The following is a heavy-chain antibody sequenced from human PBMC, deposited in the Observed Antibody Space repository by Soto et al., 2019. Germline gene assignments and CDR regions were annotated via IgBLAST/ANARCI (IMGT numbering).Heavy chain of an antibody. CDR3: ASTSSQALTIFGVVIMGGWFDP. CDR2: IYWDDDK. J-gene: IGHJ5*02. D-gene: IGHD3-3*01. CDR1: GFSLSTSGVG. V-gene: IGHV2-5*02. Sequence: QITLKESGPTLVKPTQTLTLTCTFSGFSLSTSGVGVGWIRQPPGKALEWLALIYWDDDKRYSPSLKSRLTITKDTSKNQVVLTMTNMDPVDTATYYCASTSSQALTIFGVVIMGGWFDPWGQGTLVTVSS.